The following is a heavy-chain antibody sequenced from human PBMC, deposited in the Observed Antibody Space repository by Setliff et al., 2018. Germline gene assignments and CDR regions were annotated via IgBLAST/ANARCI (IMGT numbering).Heavy chain of an antibody. CDR1: GYTFSSYA. CDR3: ARVPQEALYYYDRGHYIDY. D-gene: IGHD3-22*01. V-gene: IGHV1-18*01. CDR2: ISGYNGYT. J-gene: IGHJ4*02. Sequence: ASVKVSCKASGYTFSSYAMNWVRQAPGQGLEWMGWISGYNGYTVYAQKLQGRVAMTRDTSINTAYMELSSLRYDDTAVYYCARVPQEALYYYDRGHYIDYWGQGTLVTVSS.